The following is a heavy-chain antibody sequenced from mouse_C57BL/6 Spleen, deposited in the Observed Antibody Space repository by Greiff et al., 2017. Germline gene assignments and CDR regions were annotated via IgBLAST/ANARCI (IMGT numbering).Heavy chain of an antibody. CDR3: TAPTGSSYGFAY. V-gene: IGHV6-6*01. Sequence: EVKLVESGGGLVQPGGSMKLSCAASGFTFSDAWMDWVRQSPEKGLEWVAEIRNKANNHATYYAESVKGRFTISRDDSKSSVYLQMNSLRAEDTGIYYCTAPTGSSYGFAYWGQGTLVTVSA. CDR2: IRNKANNHAT. D-gene: IGHD1-1*01. CDR1: GFTFSDAW. J-gene: IGHJ3*01.